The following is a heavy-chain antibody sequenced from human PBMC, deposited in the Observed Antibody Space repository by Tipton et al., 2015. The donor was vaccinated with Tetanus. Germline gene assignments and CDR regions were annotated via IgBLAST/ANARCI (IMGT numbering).Heavy chain of an antibody. V-gene: IGHV4-39*07. J-gene: IGHJ4*02. Sequence: GLVKPSETLSLNCTVSGGPISDKKYYWGWIRQPPGKGLEWIGEINQSGSTIYNPSLKSRDTIAVGTFKRQFSMTLTSATAADTAVYCCARAGFEGSSSSGYFDHWGLGVLVTVSS. D-gene: IGHD2-2*01. CDR3: ARAGFEGSSSSGYFDH. CDR1: GGPISDKKYY. CDR2: INQSGST.